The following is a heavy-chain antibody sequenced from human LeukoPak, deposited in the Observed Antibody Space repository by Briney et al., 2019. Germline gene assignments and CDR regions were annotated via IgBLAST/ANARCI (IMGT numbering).Heavy chain of an antibody. V-gene: IGHV7-4-1*02. CDR1: GYTFTTYA. J-gene: IGHJ4*02. Sequence: ASVKVSCEASGYTFTTYALNWVRQAPGQGLEWMGWINTNTGNPTYAQGFTGRFVFSLDTSVSTAYLQISSLKAEDTAVYYCARGRGAVAGTGNTYYFDYWGQGTLATVSS. CDR2: INTNTGNP. D-gene: IGHD6-19*01. CDR3: ARGRGAVAGTGNTYYFDY.